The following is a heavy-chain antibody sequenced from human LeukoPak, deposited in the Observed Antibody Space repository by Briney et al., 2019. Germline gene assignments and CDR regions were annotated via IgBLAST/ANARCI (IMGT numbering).Heavy chain of an antibody. CDR3: ARDLRAYSSGYTDY. D-gene: IGHD3-22*01. J-gene: IGHJ4*02. CDR1: DYSFTSYG. V-gene: IGHV1-18*01. CDR2: ISAYNGST. Sequence: GASVKVSCKASDYSFTSYGMSWVRQAPGQGLEWMGWISAYNGSTKYAQKLQGRVTMTTDTSTGTAYMELRSLRPDDTAVYYCARDLRAYSSGYTDYWGQGTLVTVSS.